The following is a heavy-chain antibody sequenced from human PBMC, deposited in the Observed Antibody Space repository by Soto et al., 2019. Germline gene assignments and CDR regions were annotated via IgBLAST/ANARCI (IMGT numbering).Heavy chain of an antibody. CDR2: ISAHNGNT. CDR1: GYIFTSYG. CDR3: ARGRYGDY. J-gene: IGHJ4*02. V-gene: IGHV1-18*01. Sequence: QAHLVQSGPEVKKPGASVKVSCKGSGYIFTSYGIAWVRQAPGQGLEWMGWISAHNGNTEYAQKFQGRVTVTRDKSTSPAYLELRSLRSDXTALYYCARGRYGDYWGQGALVTVSS. D-gene: IGHD4-17*01.